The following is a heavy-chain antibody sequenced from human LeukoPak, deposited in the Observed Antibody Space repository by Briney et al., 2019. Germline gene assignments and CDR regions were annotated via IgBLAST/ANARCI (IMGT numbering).Heavy chain of an antibody. J-gene: IGHJ4*02. CDR1: GGSISSGGYY. D-gene: IGHD3-10*01. CDR3: ARGRVVRGVISYYFDY. CDR2: IYYSGST. V-gene: IGHV4-31*03. Sequence: SETLSLTCTVSGGSISSGGYYRSWIRQHPGKGLEWIGYIYYSGSTYYNPSLKSRVTISVDTSKNQFSLKLSSVTAADTAVYYCARGRVVRGVISYYFDYWGQGTLVTVSS.